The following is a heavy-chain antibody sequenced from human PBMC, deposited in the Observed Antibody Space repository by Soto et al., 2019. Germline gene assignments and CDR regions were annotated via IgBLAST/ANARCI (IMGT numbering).Heavy chain of an antibody. CDR1: GFTFSSYG. CDR2: ISYDGSNK. Sequence: GGSLRLSCAASGFTFSSYGMHWVRQAPGKGLEWVAVISYDGSNKYYADSVKGRFTISRDNSKNTLYLQMNSLRAEDTAVYYCAKDQFGELLASIDYWGQGTLVTVSS. J-gene: IGHJ4*02. V-gene: IGHV3-30*18. D-gene: IGHD3-10*01. CDR3: AKDQFGELLASIDY.